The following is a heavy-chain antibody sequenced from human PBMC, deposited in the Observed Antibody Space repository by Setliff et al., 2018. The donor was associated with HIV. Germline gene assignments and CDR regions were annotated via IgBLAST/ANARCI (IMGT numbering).Heavy chain of an antibody. V-gene: IGHV4-31*03. J-gene: IGHJ2*01. Sequence: KTSETLSLTCTVSGGSISSGGYYWSWIRQHPGKGLEWIGYIYYSGSTYYNPSLKSRVTISVDTSKNQFSLKLSSVTAADTAMYYCARWDDSSGSYFGAGSPWYFDLWGRGTLVTVSS. CDR1: GGSISSGGYY. D-gene: IGHD3-10*01. CDR3: ARWDDSSGSYFGAGSPWYFDL. CDR2: IYYSGST.